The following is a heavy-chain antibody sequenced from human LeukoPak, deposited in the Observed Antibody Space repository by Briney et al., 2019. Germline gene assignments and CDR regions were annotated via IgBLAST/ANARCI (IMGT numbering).Heavy chain of an antibody. J-gene: IGHJ4*02. V-gene: IGHV3-7*05. D-gene: IGHD6-13*01. Sequence: PGGSLRLSCAASGFTLRSYWMSWVRQAPGKGLEWVANIKEDGSEKDYVDSVKGRFTISRDNAKNSLYLQMNSLRAEDTAIYYCSRDWGAAGLWDYWGQGTLVTVSS. CDR1: GFTLRSYW. CDR3: SRDWGAAGLWDY. CDR2: IKEDGSEK.